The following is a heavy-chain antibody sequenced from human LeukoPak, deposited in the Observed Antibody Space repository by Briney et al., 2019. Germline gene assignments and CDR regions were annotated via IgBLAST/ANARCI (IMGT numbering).Heavy chain of an antibody. Sequence: PGGSLRLSCAASGFTFSSYAMSWVRQAPGKGLEWVSAISAGGDATYYAGSVKGRFTISRDNPKNTLYLQMNSLRAEDTAVYYCAQAPTGTFRLFDYWGQGTLVTVSS. CDR3: AQAPTGTFRLFDY. V-gene: IGHV3-23*01. CDR1: GFTFSSYA. CDR2: ISAGGDAT. D-gene: IGHD2-8*02. J-gene: IGHJ4*02.